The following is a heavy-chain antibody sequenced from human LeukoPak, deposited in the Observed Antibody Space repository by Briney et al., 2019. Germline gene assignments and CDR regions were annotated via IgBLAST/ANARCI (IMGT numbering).Heavy chain of an antibody. V-gene: IGHV3-21*01. J-gene: IGHJ4*02. CDR3: ARKEVWLTGTDFDY. D-gene: IGHD1-20*01. CDR1: GFTFSSYS. CDR2: ISSSSSYI. Sequence: GGSLRLSCAASGFTFSSYSMNWVRQAPGKELEWVSSISSSSSYIYYADSVKGRFTISRDNAKNSLYLQMNGLRAEDTAVYYCARKEVWLTGTDFDYWGQGTLVTVSS.